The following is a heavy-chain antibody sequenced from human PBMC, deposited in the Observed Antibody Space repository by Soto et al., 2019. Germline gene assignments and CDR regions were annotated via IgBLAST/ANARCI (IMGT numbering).Heavy chain of an antibody. Sequence: EVQLLESGGGLVQPGGSLRLSCAASGFTFSSYAMSWVRQAPGKGLEWVSAISGSGGSTYYADSVKGRFTISRDNSKNTLYLQMNSLRAEDTAVYYCAKDLLVVVVAATLPRYDAFDIWGQGTMVTVSS. J-gene: IGHJ3*02. V-gene: IGHV3-23*01. D-gene: IGHD2-15*01. CDR3: AKDLLVVVVAATLPRYDAFDI. CDR2: ISGSGGST. CDR1: GFTFSSYA.